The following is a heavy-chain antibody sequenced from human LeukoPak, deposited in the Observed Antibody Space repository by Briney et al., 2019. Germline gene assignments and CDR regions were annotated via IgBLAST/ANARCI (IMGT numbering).Heavy chain of an antibody. CDR1: GGSISSSSYY. V-gene: IGHV4-39*07. Sequence: PSETLSLTCTVSGGSISSSSYYWGWIRQPPGKGLEWIGSIYYSGSTYYNPSLKSRVTISVDTSKNQFSLKLSSVTAADTAVYYCARNTVTRSSDAFDIWGQGTMVTVSS. CDR3: ARNTVTRSSDAFDI. CDR2: IYYSGST. D-gene: IGHD4-17*01. J-gene: IGHJ3*02.